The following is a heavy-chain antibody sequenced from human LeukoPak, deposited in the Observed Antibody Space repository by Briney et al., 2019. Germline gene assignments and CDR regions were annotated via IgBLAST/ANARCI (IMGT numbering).Heavy chain of an antibody. J-gene: IGHJ6*03. CDR2: IYYSGST. Sequence: PSETLSLTCTVSGYSISSGYYWGWIRQPPGQGLEWIGSIYYSGSTYYNPSLKSRVTISVDTSKNQFSLKLSSVTAADTAVYYCARLVWGTMVRGVSYYYYYYMDVWGKGTTVTISS. CDR3: ARLVWGTMVRGVSYYYYYYMDV. CDR1: GYSISSGYY. V-gene: IGHV4-38-2*02. D-gene: IGHD3-10*01.